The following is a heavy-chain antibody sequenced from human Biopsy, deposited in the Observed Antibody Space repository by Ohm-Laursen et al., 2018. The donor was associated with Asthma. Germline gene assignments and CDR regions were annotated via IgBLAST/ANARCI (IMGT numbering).Heavy chain of an antibody. CDR3: ARMITIFGVVSRGMDV. CDR2: ISSSSSTI. Sequence: GSLRLSCAASGFTFSSYSMNWVRQAPGKGLEWVSYISSSSSTIYYADSVKGRFTISRDNAKNSLYLQMNSLRDEDTAVYYCARMITIFGVVSRGMDVWDQGTTVTVSS. V-gene: IGHV3-48*02. D-gene: IGHD3-3*01. J-gene: IGHJ6*02. CDR1: GFTFSSYS.